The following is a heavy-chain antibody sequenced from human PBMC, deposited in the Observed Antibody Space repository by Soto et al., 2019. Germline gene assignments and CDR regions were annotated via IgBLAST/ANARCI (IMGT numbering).Heavy chain of an antibody. CDR3: ARAQGNTYYDILTGPHYGMDV. D-gene: IGHD3-9*01. Sequence: ASVKVSCKASGYTFTSYAMNWVRQAPGQGLEWMGWINTNTGNPTYAQGFTGRFVFSLDTSVSTAYLQICSLKAEDTAVYYCARAQGNTYYDILTGPHYGMDVWGQGTTVTVSS. V-gene: IGHV7-4-1*01. CDR1: GYTFTSYA. CDR2: INTNTGNP. J-gene: IGHJ6*02.